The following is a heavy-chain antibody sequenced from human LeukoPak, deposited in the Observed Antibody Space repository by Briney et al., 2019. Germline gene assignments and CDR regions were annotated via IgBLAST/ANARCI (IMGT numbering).Heavy chain of an antibody. D-gene: IGHD1-7*01. Sequence: GGSLRLSCAASGFTFSFYSINWVRQAPGKGLEWVAIIWYDGSNKYYADSVKGRFTISRDNSKNTLYLQMNSLRAEDTAVYYCARGSGTTDWYFDLWGRGTQVTVSS. CDR3: ARGSGTTDWYFDL. CDR1: GFTFSFYS. V-gene: IGHV3-33*08. CDR2: IWYDGSNK. J-gene: IGHJ2*01.